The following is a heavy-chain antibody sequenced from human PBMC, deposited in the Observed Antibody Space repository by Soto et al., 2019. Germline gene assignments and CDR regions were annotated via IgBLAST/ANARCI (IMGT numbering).Heavy chain of an antibody. Sequence: QLLESGGGLVQPGGSLRLSCAASGFTFSSYALSWVRQAPGKGLEWVSGISGSSGRTNSADSVTGRFPISRDNPKNTLFLQMDSLIGGDTAVYFCAKELGFGELIYYYMDVWGKGTTVTVPS. CDR1: GFTFSSYA. CDR2: ISGSSGRT. CDR3: AKELGFGELIYYYMDV. J-gene: IGHJ6*03. D-gene: IGHD3-10*01. V-gene: IGHV3-23*01.